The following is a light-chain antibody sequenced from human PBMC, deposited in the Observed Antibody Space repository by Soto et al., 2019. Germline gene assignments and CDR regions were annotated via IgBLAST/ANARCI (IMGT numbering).Light chain of an antibody. J-gene: IGLJ2*01. CDR3: QSYDSRVRVV. Sequence: QPVLTQPPSVSRTPGQRVTISCTRSSSNIGAGYNVHWYQQLPGTAPKLLIYGNSNRPSRVPDRFSGSKSGTSASLAITGLQAEDEADYYCQSYDSRVRVVFGGGTKLTVL. CDR1: SSNIGAGYN. CDR2: GNS. V-gene: IGLV1-40*01.